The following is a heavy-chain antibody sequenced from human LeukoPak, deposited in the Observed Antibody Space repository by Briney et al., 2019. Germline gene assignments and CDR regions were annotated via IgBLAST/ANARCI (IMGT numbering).Heavy chain of an antibody. J-gene: IGHJ5*02. Sequence: ASVKVSCKASGYTFTSYYMHWVRQAPGQGLEWMGITNPSGGSTSYAQKFQGWVTMTRDTSISTAYMELSRLRSDDTAVYYCARDGRAENCSGGSGYPPLNWSAPGGQEPLVTASS. CDR1: GYTFTSYY. V-gene: IGHV1-46*01. CDR2: TNPSGGST. CDR3: ARDGRAENCSGGSGYPPLNWSAP. D-gene: IGHD2-15*01.